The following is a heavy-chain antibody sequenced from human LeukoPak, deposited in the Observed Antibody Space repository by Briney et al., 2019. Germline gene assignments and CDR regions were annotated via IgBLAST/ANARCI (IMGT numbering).Heavy chain of an antibody. D-gene: IGHD6-13*01. J-gene: IGHJ3*02. CDR1: GYTFTSYD. CDR2: MNPNSGNA. CDR3: ARDLYDWAQQLARVPDAFDI. Sequence: GASVKVSCKASGYTFTSYDINWVRQATGQGLEWMGWMNPNSGNAGYAQKFQGRVTMTTDTSTSIAYMELRSLRSDDTAVYYCARDLYDWAQQLARVPDAFDIWGQGTMVTVSS. V-gene: IGHV1-8*01.